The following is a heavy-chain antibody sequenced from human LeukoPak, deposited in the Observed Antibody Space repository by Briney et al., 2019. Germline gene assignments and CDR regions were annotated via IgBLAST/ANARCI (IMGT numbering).Heavy chain of an antibody. D-gene: IGHD2-2*01. CDR3: ARVAAPVVVVPAALNWFDP. CDR2: ISSSGSTI. V-gene: IGHV3-11*01. CDR1: GFTFSDYY. J-gene: IGHJ5*02. Sequence: PGGSLRLSCAASGFTFSDYYMSWLRQAPGKGLGWVSYISSSGSTIYYADSVKGRFTISRDNAKNSLYLQMNSLRAEDTAVYYCARVAAPVVVVPAALNWFDPWGQGTLVTVSS.